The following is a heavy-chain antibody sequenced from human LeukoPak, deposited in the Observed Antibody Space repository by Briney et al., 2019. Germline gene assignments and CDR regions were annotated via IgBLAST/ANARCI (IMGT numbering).Heavy chain of an antibody. D-gene: IGHD4-11*01. CDR3: TTDTTVTHPFLFDY. Sequence: GGSLRLSCAASGFTFSNAWMSWVRQAPGKGLEWVGRIKSKTDGGTTDYAAPVKGRFTISRDDSKNTLYLQMNSLKTEDTAVYYCTTDTTVTHPFLFDYWGQGTLVTVSS. J-gene: IGHJ4*02. V-gene: IGHV3-15*01. CDR1: GFTFSNAW. CDR2: IKSKTDGGTT.